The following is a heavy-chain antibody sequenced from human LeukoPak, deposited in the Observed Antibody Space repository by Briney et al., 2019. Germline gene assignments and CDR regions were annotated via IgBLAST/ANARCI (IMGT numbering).Heavy chain of an antibody. CDR1: GFTFSSYA. J-gene: IGHJ4*02. CDR2: ISGSGGST. D-gene: IGHD1-26*01. CDR3: AKADAPYSGSYDY. V-gene: IGHV3-23*01. Sequence: GGSLRLSCAAYGFTFSSYAMSWVRQAPGKGLEWVSAISGSGGSTYYADSVKGRFTISRDNSKNTLYLQMNSLRAEDTAVYYCAKADAPYSGSYDYWGQGTLVTVSS.